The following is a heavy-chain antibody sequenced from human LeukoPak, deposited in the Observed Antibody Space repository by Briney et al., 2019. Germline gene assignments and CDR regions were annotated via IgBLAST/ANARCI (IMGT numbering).Heavy chain of an antibody. D-gene: IGHD6-19*01. V-gene: IGHV3-23*01. CDR1: GFTYSSYW. J-gene: IGHJ6*03. Sequence: GGSLRLSCAASGFTYSSYWMTWVRQAPGKGLEWVSIITGNGGSTYYADSVKGRFTISRDNSKNTLYLQMNSLRAEDTAVYYCAKDGAYSSGHMDVWGKGTTVTLSS. CDR2: ITGNGGST. CDR3: AKDGAYSSGHMDV.